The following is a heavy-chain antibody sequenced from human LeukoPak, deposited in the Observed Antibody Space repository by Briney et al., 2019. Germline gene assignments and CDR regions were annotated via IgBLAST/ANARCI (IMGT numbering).Heavy chain of an antibody. J-gene: IGHJ4*02. V-gene: IGHV5-51*01. CDR3: ARLFGGSGWYFDY. Sequence: PGESLKISCKGSGYSFTSYWIGWVRQMPGKGLEWTGIIYPGDSDTRYSPSFQGQVTISADKSISTAYLQWSSLKASGTAMYYCARLFGGSGWYFDYWGQGTLVAVSS. CDR2: IYPGDSDT. CDR1: GYSFTSYW. D-gene: IGHD6-19*01.